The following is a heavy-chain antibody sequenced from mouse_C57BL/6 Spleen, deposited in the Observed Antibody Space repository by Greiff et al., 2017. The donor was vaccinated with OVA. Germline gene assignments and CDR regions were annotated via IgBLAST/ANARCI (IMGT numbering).Heavy chain of an antibody. J-gene: IGHJ2*01. CDR2: IDPETGGT. CDR3: TKEGILYNYFDY. D-gene: IGHD2-12*01. Sequence: VQLQQSGAELVRPGASVTLSCKASGYTFTDYEMHWVKQTPVHGLEWIGAIDPETGGTAYNQKFKGKAILTADKSSSTAYMELRSLTSEDSAVYYCTKEGILYNYFDYWGQGTTLTVSS. CDR1: GYTFTDYE. V-gene: IGHV1-15*01.